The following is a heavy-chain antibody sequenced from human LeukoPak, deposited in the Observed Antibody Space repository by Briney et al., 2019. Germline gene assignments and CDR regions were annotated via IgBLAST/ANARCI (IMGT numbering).Heavy chain of an antibody. CDR3: ARTYTGSDFDP. Sequence: SETLSLTCTVSGGSISGSNYYWGWIRQSPGKGPEWIGNIYHSGSTYYNPSLKSRVTISVDTSKNQLSLKLRSVAAADTALYYCARTYTGSDFDPRGQGTLVTVSS. CDR2: IYHSGST. CDR1: GGSISGSNYY. D-gene: IGHD1-26*01. J-gene: IGHJ5*02. V-gene: IGHV4-39*01.